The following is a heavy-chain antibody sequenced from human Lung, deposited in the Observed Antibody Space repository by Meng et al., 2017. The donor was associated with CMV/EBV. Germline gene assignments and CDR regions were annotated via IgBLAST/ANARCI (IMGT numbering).Heavy chain of an antibody. CDR1: GFTFSSYS. Sequence: ETXSLXCAASGFTFSSYSMNWVRQAPGKGLEWVSSISSSSSYIYYADSVKGRFTISRDNAKNSLYLQMNSLRAEDTAVYYCARDDYGSGSYYNGAWFDPXGEGTLVTVSS. CDR2: ISSSSSYI. CDR3: ARDDYGSGSYYNGAWFDP. V-gene: IGHV3-21*01. J-gene: IGHJ5*02. D-gene: IGHD3-10*01.